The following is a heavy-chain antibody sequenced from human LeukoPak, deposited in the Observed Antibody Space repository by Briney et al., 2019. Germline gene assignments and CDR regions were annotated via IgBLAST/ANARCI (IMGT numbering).Heavy chain of an antibody. V-gene: IGHV4-38-2*02. J-gene: IGHJ6*03. CDR2: IHYTGST. CDR1: GYAISSAYY. CDR3: ARVGQWHLGRYYMDV. D-gene: IGHD6-19*01. Sequence: SETLSLTCTVSGYAISSAYYWGWIRQPPGKGLEWIGTIHYTGSTYYNPSLKSRVTISLDTSKNQISMKLSSVTAADTAVYYCARVGQWHLGRYYMDVWGKGTTVTVSS.